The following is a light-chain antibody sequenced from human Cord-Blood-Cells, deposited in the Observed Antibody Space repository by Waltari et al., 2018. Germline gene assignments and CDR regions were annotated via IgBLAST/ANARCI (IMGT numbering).Light chain of an antibody. V-gene: IGLV2-14*01. CDR1: SSDVGGYNY. Sequence: QSALTQPASVSGSPGQSITISCPATSSDVGGYNYVSWYQQHPGNAPKLMIYDVNTRPAGVANRFSGSKSGSTASLTIAGLQAEDEADYYCSSYTSSSTLVVFGGGTKLTVL. J-gene: IGLJ2*01. CDR2: DVN. CDR3: SSYTSSSTLVV.